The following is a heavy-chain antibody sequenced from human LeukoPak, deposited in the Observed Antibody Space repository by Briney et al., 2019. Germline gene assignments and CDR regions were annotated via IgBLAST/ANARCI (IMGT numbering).Heavy chain of an antibody. J-gene: IGHJ4*02. CDR3: AMSNYDSSGYYA. CDR1: GFTFSSYS. V-gene: IGHV3-21*01. D-gene: IGHD3-22*01. CDR2: ISSSSSYI. Sequence: GGSLRLSCAASGFTFSSYSMNWVRQAPGKGLEWVSSISSSSSYIYYADSVKGRFTISRDNAKNSLFLQMNSLRAEDTAVYYCAMSNYDSSGYYAWGQGILVTVSS.